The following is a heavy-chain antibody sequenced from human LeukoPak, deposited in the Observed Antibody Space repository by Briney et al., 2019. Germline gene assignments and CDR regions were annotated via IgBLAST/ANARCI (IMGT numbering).Heavy chain of an antibody. CDR3: ARDTGDYVGATLGY. Sequence: SETLSLTCTVSGGSISSGGYYWSWIRQHPGKGLEWIGYIYYSGSTYYNPSLKRRVTISVDTSKNQFSLKLSSVTAADTAVYYCARDTGDYVGATLGYWGQGTLVTVSS. CDR2: IYYSGST. CDR1: GGSISSGGYY. V-gene: IGHV4-31*03. J-gene: IGHJ4*02. D-gene: IGHD4-17*01.